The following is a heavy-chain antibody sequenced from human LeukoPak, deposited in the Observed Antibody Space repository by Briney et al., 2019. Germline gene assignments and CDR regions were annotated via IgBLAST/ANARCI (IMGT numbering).Heavy chain of an antibody. J-gene: IGHJ4*02. CDR2: ISAYNGNT. V-gene: IGHV1-18*01. D-gene: IGHD3-22*01. CDR3: ARDGGRRKSYDSSGYYFDY. Sequence: ASVKVSCKASGYTFTSYGISWMRQAPGQGLEWMGWISAYNGNTNYAQKLQGRVTMTTDTSTSTAYMELRSLRSDDTAVYYCARDGGRRKSYDSSGYYFDYWGQGTLVTVSS. CDR1: GYTFTSYG.